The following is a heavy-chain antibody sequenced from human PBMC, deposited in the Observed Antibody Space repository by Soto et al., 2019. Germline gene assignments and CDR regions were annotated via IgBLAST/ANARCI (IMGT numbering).Heavy chain of an antibody. CDR1: GFTFSSYA. V-gene: IGHV3-23*01. CDR2: ISGSGGST. Sequence: EVQLLESGGGLVQPGGSLRLSCAASGFTFSSYAMSWVRQAPGKGLEWVSAISGSGGSTYYADSVKGRFTISRDNSKNTLYLQMNSLRAEDTAVYYCAKEGDYYDSSGYYQNWFDPWGQGTLVTVSS. D-gene: IGHD3-22*01. J-gene: IGHJ5*02. CDR3: AKEGDYYDSSGYYQNWFDP.